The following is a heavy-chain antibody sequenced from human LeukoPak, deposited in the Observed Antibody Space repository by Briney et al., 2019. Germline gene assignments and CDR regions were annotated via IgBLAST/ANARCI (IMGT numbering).Heavy chain of an antibody. Sequence: PSETLSLTCTVSGGSINSGDYYWSWIRQPPGKGLEWIGYIYYSGNTYYNPSLKSRVTISVDTSRAQFSLNLSSVTAADTAVYYCAREGKLTGYFGGLGFNYWGQGILVTVSS. D-gene: IGHD6-19*01. CDR3: AREGKLTGYFGGLGFNY. J-gene: IGHJ4*02. CDR1: GGSINSGDYY. V-gene: IGHV4-30-4*01. CDR2: IYYSGNT.